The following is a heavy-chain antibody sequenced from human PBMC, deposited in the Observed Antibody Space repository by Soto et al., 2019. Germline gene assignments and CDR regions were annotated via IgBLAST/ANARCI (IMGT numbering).Heavy chain of an antibody. Sequence: QLQLQESGSGLVKPSQTLSLTCAVSGGSISSGGYSWSWIRQPPGKGLEWIGYIYHSGSTYYNPSLKSRVTISVDRSKNQFSLKLSSVTAADTAVYYCARTYYYDSRSNFRFDYWGQGTLVTVSS. CDR1: GGSISSGGYS. D-gene: IGHD3-22*01. V-gene: IGHV4-30-2*01. J-gene: IGHJ4*02. CDR2: IYHSGST. CDR3: ARTYYYDSRSNFRFDY.